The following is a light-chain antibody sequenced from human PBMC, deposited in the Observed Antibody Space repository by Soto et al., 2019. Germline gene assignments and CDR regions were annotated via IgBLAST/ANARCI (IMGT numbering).Light chain of an antibody. Sequence: HSVLTQPPSASGYPGQSVTISCTGTRSDVGGYNYVSWYQQHPGKAPKHMIYEVSKRHSGVPDRFSGSNSGNTASLTVSGLQAEDEDDPYCSSYAGSNFYVFGTGTKVTVL. CDR1: RSDVGGYNY. J-gene: IGLJ1*01. CDR3: SSYAGSNFYV. V-gene: IGLV2-8*01. CDR2: EVS.